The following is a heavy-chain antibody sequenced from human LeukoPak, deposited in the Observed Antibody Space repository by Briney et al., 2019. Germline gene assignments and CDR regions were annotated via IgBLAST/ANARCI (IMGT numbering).Heavy chain of an antibody. CDR2: INPNSGGT. D-gene: IGHD3-22*01. Sequence: GASVKVSCKASGYTFTGYYMHWVRQAPGQGLEWMGWINPNSGGTKYAQKFQGRVTMTSDASISTAYMELSSLRSDDTAVYYCARGREYYDSSGYQDYWGQGTLVTVSS. CDR3: ARGREYYDSSGYQDY. CDR1: GYTFTGYY. J-gene: IGHJ4*02. V-gene: IGHV1-2*02.